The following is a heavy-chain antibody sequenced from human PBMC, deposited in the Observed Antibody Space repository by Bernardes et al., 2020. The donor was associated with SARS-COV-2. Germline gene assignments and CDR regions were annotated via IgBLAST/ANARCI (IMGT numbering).Heavy chain of an antibody. J-gene: IGHJ6*02. V-gene: IGHV1-2*02. CDR2: INPNRGDT. CDR1: GYSFIDYY. D-gene: IGHD2-8*01. CDR3: AKDLYTKNMGYYYNGMDV. Sequence: ASVKVSCKASGYSFIDYYIHWVRQTPGQGLEWMGWINPNRGDTNYAQKFQGRVTMTRDRSISSAYMELSSLRAEDTAVYYCAKDLYTKNMGYYYNGMDVWGQGTTVTVSS.